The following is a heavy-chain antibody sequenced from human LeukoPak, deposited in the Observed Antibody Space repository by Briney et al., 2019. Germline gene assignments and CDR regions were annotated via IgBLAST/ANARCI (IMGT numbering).Heavy chain of an antibody. CDR1: GGTFSSYA. Sequence: ASVKVSCKASGGTFSSYAISWVRQAPGQGLEWMGGIIPIFGTANYAQKFQGRVTITAGESTSTAYMELSSLRSEDTAVYYCARGQWLQWTWFDPWGQGTLVTVSS. CDR2: IIPIFGTA. CDR3: ARGQWLQWTWFDP. D-gene: IGHD5-24*01. V-gene: IGHV1-69*13. J-gene: IGHJ5*02.